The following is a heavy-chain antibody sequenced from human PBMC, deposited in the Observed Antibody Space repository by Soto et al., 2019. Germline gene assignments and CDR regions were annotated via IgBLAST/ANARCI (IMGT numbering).Heavy chain of an antibody. CDR2: FDPEDGET. D-gene: IGHD3-22*01. CDR3: ATDPVENSGYYLYYFDY. CDR1: GYTLTELS. Sequence: ASVKVSCKVSGYTLTELSMHWVRQAPGKGLEWMGGFDPEDGETIYAQKFQGRVTMTEDTSTDTAYMEQSSLRSEDTAVYYCATDPVENSGYYLYYFDYWGQGTLVTVSS. V-gene: IGHV1-24*01. J-gene: IGHJ4*02.